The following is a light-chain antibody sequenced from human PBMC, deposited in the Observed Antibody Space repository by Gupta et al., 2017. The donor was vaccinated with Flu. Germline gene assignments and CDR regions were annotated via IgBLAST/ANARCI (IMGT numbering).Light chain of an antibody. Sequence: QSVLTQPPSVSEAPRQRVPISCFGSSSNIGGNAVNWYQHVPGKAPKLLIYYDDLLPSGVSDRFSGSKSGTSASLAISGLQSEDEADYYCAAWDDSLNGWVFGGGTKVTVL. J-gene: IGLJ3*02. CDR2: YDD. V-gene: IGLV1-36*01. CDR1: SSNIGGNA. CDR3: AAWDDSLNGWV.